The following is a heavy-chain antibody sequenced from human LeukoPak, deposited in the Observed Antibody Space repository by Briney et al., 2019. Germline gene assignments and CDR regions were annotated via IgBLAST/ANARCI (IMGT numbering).Heavy chain of an antibody. CDR2: ISGSSTTM. CDR1: GFTFSTYS. J-gene: IGHJ4*02. Sequence: PGRSLRLSCAASGFTFSTYSMNWVRQAPGKGLEWISYISGSSTTMYYADSVKGRFTISRDNAKNSLYLQMNSLRAEDTAVYYCAKGLDGWGQGTLVTVSS. V-gene: IGHV3-48*04. CDR3: AKGLDG.